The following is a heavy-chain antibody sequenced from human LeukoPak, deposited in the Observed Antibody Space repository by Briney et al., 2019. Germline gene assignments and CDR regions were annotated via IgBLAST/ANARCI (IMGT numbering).Heavy chain of an antibody. CDR2: IYYSGST. D-gene: IGHD3-22*01. Sequence: AETLSLTCTGSGGSLSSSRYCWGWFRQPPGKGLEWIGSIYYSGSTYYHPSLKSRVTISVDTSKNQFSLKLSSVTAADTAVYYCARFSGYRRQYFQHWGQGTLVTVSS. CDR3: ARFSGYRRQYFQH. V-gene: IGHV4-39*01. CDR1: GGSLSSSRYC. J-gene: IGHJ1*01.